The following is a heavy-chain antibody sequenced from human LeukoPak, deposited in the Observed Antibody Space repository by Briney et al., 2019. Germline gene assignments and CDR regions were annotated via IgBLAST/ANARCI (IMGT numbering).Heavy chain of an antibody. V-gene: IGHV4-34*01. CDR1: GGSISSYY. CDR3: ARGSRHLELQAHFDY. J-gene: IGHJ4*02. Sequence: SETLSLTCTVSGGSISSYYWSWIRQPPGKGLEWIGVINHSGSTNYNPSLKSRVTISVDTSKNQFSLKLSSVTAADTAVYYCARGSRHLELQAHFDYWGQGTLVTVSS. CDR2: INHSGST. D-gene: IGHD1-26*01.